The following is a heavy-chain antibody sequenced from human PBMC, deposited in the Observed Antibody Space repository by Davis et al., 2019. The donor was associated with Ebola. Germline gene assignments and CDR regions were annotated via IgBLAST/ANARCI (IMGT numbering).Heavy chain of an antibody. J-gene: IGHJ4*02. V-gene: IGHV3-23*01. CDR1: GFVFRNYV. D-gene: IGHD2-15*01. CDR2: LGTSADT. Sequence: GGSLRLSCAASGFVFRNYVMSWVRQAPGKGLEWVSTLGTSADTYYADSVKGRFTISRDNSKNTLYLQMNSLRAEDTAVYYCVKARFTVVVVHGGFDYWGQGALVTVSS. CDR3: VKARFTVVVVHGGFDY.